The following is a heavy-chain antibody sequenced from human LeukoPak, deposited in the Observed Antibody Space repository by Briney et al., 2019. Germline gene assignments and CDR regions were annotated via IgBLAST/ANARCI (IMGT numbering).Heavy chain of an antibody. V-gene: IGHV4-34*01. Sequence: SETLSLTCVVYGGSFSGHYGSWIRQPPGKGLEWIGDINQSGRANYNPSLKSQVTISIDPSKNQFSLNLNSVTAADTAVYYCVRNFVYWGQGTLVTVSS. J-gene: IGHJ4*02. CDR3: VRNFVY. CDR2: INQSGRA. CDR1: GGSFSGHY.